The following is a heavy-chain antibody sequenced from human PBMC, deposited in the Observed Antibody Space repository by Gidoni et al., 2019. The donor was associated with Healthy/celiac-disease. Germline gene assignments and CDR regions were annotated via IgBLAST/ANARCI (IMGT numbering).Heavy chain of an antibody. CDR1: GFTFSTYA. V-gene: IGHV3-23*01. Sequence: EVQLLASGGGLVQPGGSLRLSCAASGFTFSTYAMSWVRKAPGKGLEWVSAISGSGGSTYYADSVKGRFTISRDNSKNTLYLQMNSLRAEDTAVYYCAGTDIVVVPAAFDYWGQGTLVTVSS. J-gene: IGHJ4*02. CDR2: ISGSGGST. CDR3: AGTDIVVVPAAFDY. D-gene: IGHD2-2*01.